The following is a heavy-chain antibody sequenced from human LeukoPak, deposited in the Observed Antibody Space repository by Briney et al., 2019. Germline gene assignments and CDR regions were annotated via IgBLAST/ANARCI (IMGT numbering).Heavy chain of an antibody. CDR3: ARGFWSGYYNAKFDY. D-gene: IGHD3-3*01. Sequence: KTSETLSLTCTVSGGSISSSSYYWGWIRQPPGKGLEWIESIYYSGSTYYNPSLKSRVTISVDTSKNQFSLKLSSVTAADTAVYYCARGFWSGYYNAKFDYWGQGTLVTVSS. CDR1: GGSISSSSYY. CDR2: IYYSGST. J-gene: IGHJ4*02. V-gene: IGHV4-39*07.